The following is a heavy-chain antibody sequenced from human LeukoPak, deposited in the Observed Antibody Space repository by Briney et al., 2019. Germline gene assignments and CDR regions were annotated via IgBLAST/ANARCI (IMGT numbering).Heavy chain of an antibody. D-gene: IGHD4-17*01. J-gene: IGHJ1*01. CDR2: INPNSGGT. CDR3: AREGLDDYGDYERAEYFQY. Sequence: ASVKVSCKASGYTFTGYYMHWVRQAPGQGLEWMGWINPNSGGTNYAQKFQGRVTMTRDTSISTAYMELSRPRSDDTAVYYCAREGLDDYGDYERAEYFQYWGQGTLVTVSS. V-gene: IGHV1-2*02. CDR1: GYTFTGYY.